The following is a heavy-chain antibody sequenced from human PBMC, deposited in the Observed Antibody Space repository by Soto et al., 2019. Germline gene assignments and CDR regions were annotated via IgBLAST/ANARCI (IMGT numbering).Heavy chain of an antibody. CDR2: INPNSGGT. CDR3: ARDYRVLTMVRGVLWAY. D-gene: IGHD3-10*01. V-gene: IGHV1-2*02. J-gene: IGHJ4*02. CDR1: GYTFTGYY. Sequence: ASVKVSCKASGYTFTGYYMHWVRQAPGQGLEWMGWINPNSGGTNYAQKFQGRVTMTRDTSISTAYMVLSRLRSDDTAVYYCARDYRVLTMVRGVLWAYWGQGTLVTVSS.